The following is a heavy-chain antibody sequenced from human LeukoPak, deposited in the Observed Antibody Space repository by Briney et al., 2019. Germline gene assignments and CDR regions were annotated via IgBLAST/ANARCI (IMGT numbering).Heavy chain of an antibody. J-gene: IGHJ4*02. Sequence: ASVKVSCKASGYTFTGYFIHWVRQAPGQGLEWMGIINPSGGSTSYAQKFQGRVTMTRDTSTSTVYMELSSLRSEDTAVYYCGRRYYFDYWGQGTLVTVSS. CDR3: GRRYYFDY. V-gene: IGHV1-46*01. CDR2: INPSGGST. CDR1: GYTFTGYF.